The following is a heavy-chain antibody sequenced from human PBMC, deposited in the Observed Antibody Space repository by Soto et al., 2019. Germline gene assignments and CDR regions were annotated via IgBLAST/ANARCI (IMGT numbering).Heavy chain of an antibody. CDR1: GGTFSSYT. J-gene: IGHJ6*03. V-gene: IGHV1-69*02. CDR3: ARATDYYYYMDV. CDR2: IIPILGIA. D-gene: IGHD2-21*02. Sequence: QVQLVQSGAEAKKPGSSVKVSCKASGGTFSSYTISWVRQAPGQGLEWMGRIIPILGIANYAQKFQGRVTITADKSTSTAYMELSSLRSEDTAVYYCARATDYYYYMDVWGKGTTVTVSS.